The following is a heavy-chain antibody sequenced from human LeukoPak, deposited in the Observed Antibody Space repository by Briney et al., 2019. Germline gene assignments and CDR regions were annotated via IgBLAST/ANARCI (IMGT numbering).Heavy chain of an antibody. CDR1: GGTFSSYA. V-gene: IGHV1-69*06. Sequence: ASVKVSCKPSGGTFSSYAISWVRQAPGQGLEWMGEIISIFDTTTYAQKFQGRVTITADTSTTTAYMELSSLRSDDTAVYYCARVGHRDEDHFDYWGQGTLVTVSS. D-gene: IGHD5-24*01. CDR2: IISIFDTT. CDR3: ARVGHRDEDHFDY. J-gene: IGHJ4*01.